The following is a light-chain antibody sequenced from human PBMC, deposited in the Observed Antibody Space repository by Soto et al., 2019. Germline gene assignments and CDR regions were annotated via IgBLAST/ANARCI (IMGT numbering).Light chain of an antibody. J-gene: IGKJ4*01. CDR1: QSVSSN. CDR3: QQYNNWPLT. V-gene: IGKV3-15*01. Sequence: EIVMTQSPATLSVSPGERATLSCRASQSVSSNLAWYQQKPGQAPRLLIYGASTRATGIPARFSGSGSGTEFTRTISSLQSEDFAVYYCQQYNNWPLTFGGGAKVAIK. CDR2: GAS.